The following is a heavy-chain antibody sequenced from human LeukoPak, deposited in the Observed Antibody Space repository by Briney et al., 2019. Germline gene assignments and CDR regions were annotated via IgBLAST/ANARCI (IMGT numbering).Heavy chain of an antibody. V-gene: IGHV3-23*01. J-gene: IGHJ3*02. D-gene: IGHD1-26*01. CDR2: ISASGGRT. CDR3: AKDWRGWSGSSDAFDI. CDR1: GFTFSSYA. Sequence: PGGSLRLSCAASGFTFSSYAMSWVRQAPGKGLEWVSVISASGGRTSYADSVKGRFTVSRDNSKNTLYLQMNSLRAEDTAVYYCAKDWRGWSGSSDAFDIWGQGTMVTVSS.